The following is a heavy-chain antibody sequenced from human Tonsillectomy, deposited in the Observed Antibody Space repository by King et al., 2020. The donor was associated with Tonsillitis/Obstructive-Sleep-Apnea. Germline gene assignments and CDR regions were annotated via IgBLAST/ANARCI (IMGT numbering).Heavy chain of an antibody. CDR2: IWFDGNNK. CDR3: SGDLRVYDSSGYYDY. Sequence: QLVQSGGGVVQPGRSLRLSCAASGFTFSSYGMPWVRQAPGKGLERVAVIWFDGNNKYYADSVKGRFTISRDNSKNTLYMKMNSLRAEDPAVYYCSGDLRVYDSSGYYDYWGQGTLVTVSS. V-gene: IGHV3-33*01. D-gene: IGHD3-22*01. J-gene: IGHJ4*02. CDR1: GFTFSSYG.